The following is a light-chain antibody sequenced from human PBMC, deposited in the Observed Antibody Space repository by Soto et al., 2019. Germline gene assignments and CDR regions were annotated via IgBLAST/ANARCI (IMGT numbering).Light chain of an antibody. CDR2: DAS. CDR3: QQYSDSPVT. V-gene: IGKV3-20*01. CDR1: QSVNFY. Sequence: EIVLTQSPGTLSLSPGERATLSCRASQSVNFYLAWYQQKPGQAPRLLISDASSRATDVPDRFSGSGSGTDFTLTITRLEPEDFAVYYCQQYSDSPVTFGQGTKVEIK. J-gene: IGKJ1*01.